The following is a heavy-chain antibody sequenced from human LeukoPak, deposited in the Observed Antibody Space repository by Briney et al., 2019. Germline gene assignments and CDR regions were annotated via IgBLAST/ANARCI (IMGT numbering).Heavy chain of an antibody. V-gene: IGHV3-30-3*01. D-gene: IGHD2-2*01. CDR1: GFSLSSYA. CDR3: ARAGGSYCSSTSCSDGLDI. Sequence: GGSLRLSCAASGFSLSSYAMHWVRQSPGKGLEWVAVISYDGSNEYYADSVKGRFTISRDNSKNTLYLEMNSLRLEDTAVYYCARAGGSYCSSTSCSDGLDIWGQGTKVTVSS. CDR2: ISYDGSNE. J-gene: IGHJ3*02.